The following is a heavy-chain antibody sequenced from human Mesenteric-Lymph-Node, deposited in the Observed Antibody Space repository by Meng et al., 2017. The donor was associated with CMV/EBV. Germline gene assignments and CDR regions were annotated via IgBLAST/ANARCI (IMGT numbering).Heavy chain of an antibody. CDR2: IKRDGSEI. Sequence: GGSLRPSCAAAGFTSSNYWMSWVRQAPGKGLEWVANIKRDGSEIYYVDSVKGRFTISRDNAKNSLYLQMNSLRAEDTAVYYCARGSQYYDFWSGYYNFWGQGTLVTVSS. CDR1: GFTSSNYW. V-gene: IGHV3-7*01. CDR3: ARGSQYYDFWSGYYNF. D-gene: IGHD3-3*01. J-gene: IGHJ4*02.